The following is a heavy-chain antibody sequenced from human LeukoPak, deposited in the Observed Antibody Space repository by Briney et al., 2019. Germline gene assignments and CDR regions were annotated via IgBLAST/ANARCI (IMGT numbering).Heavy chain of an antibody. V-gene: IGHV1-69*05. CDR3: ARDHCSGSSCPLDY. J-gene: IGHJ4*02. Sequence: GASVKVSCKASGGAFSSYAISWVRQAPGQGLEWMGGFIPIFGTANYAQKFQGRVTITTDESTSTAYMELSSLRSEDTAVYYCARDHCSGSSCPLDYWGQGTLVTVSS. CDR1: GGAFSSYA. D-gene: IGHD2-15*01. CDR2: FIPIFGTA.